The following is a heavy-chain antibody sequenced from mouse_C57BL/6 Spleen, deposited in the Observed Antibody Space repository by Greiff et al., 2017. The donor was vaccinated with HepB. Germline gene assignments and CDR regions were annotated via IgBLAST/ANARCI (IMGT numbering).Heavy chain of an antibody. V-gene: IGHV1-9*01. CDR2: ILPGSGST. Sequence: VKLQESGAELMKPGASVKLSCKATGYTFTGYWIEWVKQRPGHGLEWIGEILPGSGSTNYNEKFKGKATFTADTSSNTAYMQLSSLTTEDSAIYYCARRGDYGWYFDVWGTGTTVTVSS. J-gene: IGHJ1*03. D-gene: IGHD1-1*01. CDR3: ARRGDYGWYFDV. CDR1: GYTFTGYW.